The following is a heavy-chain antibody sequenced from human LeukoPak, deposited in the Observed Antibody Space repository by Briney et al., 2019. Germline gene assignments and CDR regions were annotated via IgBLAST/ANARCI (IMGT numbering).Heavy chain of an antibody. CDR3: AKVPKPSLDQRLGYCSGGSCYGGIDYYYYGMDV. Sequence: PGRSLRLSCAASGFTVSSYGMHWVRQAPGKGLEWVAVISYDGSNKYYADSVKGRFTISRDNSKNTLYLQMNSLRAEDTAVYYCAKVPKPSLDQRLGYCSGGSCYGGIDYYYYGMDVWGQGTTVTVSS. V-gene: IGHV3-30*18. J-gene: IGHJ6*02. D-gene: IGHD2-15*01. CDR2: ISYDGSNK. CDR1: GFTVSSYG.